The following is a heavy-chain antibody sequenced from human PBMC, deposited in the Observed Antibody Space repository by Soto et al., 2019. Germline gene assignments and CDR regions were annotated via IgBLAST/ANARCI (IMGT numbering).Heavy chain of an antibody. V-gene: IGHV3-48*03. CDR1: VFTFISYE. CDR2: ISSSGSTR. Sequence: LSCAPSVFTFISYEMNWVRRAPGKELEWVSYISSSGSTRYFADSVKGRFTISRDNAKNSLYLQMNSLRAEDTAVYYCARGYGGNSRYYFDYWGQGTLVTVSS. D-gene: IGHD2-21*02. CDR3: ARGYGGNSRYYFDY. J-gene: IGHJ4*02.